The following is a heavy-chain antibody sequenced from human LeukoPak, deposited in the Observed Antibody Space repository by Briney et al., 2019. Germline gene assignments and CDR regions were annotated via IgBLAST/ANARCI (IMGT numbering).Heavy chain of an antibody. Sequence: GGSLRLSCAASGFTFSSYGMHWVRQAPGRGLEWVAVISYDGSNKYYADSVKGRFTISRDNSKNTLYLQMNSLRAEDTAVYYCAKDRGNIYSSGWSDAFDIWGQGTMVTVSS. CDR1: GFTFSSYG. V-gene: IGHV3-30*18. J-gene: IGHJ3*02. CDR2: ISYDGSNK. D-gene: IGHD6-19*01. CDR3: AKDRGNIYSSGWSDAFDI.